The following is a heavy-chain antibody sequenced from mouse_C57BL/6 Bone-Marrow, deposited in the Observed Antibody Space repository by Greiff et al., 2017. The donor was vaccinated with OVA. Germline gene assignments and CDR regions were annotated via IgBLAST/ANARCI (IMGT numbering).Heavy chain of an antibody. CDR3: ARDY. CDR2: INPYNGGT. Sequence: EVQLQQSGPVLVKPGASVKMHCKASGYNFTSYDLPFGTPRHGTPHEWIGVINPYNGGTSYNQKFKGKATLTVDKSSSTAYMELNSLTSEDAAVYSCARDYWGQGTTLTVSS. J-gene: IGHJ2*01. V-gene: IGHV1-19*01. CDR1: GYNFTSYD.